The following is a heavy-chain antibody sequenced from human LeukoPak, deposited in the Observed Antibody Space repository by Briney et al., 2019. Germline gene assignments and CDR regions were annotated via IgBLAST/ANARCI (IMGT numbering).Heavy chain of an antibody. J-gene: IGHJ4*02. CDR1: RFTFSSYS. D-gene: IGHD6-6*01. Sequence: SGGSLRLSCAASRFTFSSYSMNWVRQAPGKGLEWVSSISSSSSYIYYADSVKGRFTISRDNAKNSLYLQMNSLRAEDTAVYYCARFPDSSSFYWGQGTLVTVSS. CDR2: ISSSSSYI. CDR3: ARFPDSSSFY. V-gene: IGHV3-21*01.